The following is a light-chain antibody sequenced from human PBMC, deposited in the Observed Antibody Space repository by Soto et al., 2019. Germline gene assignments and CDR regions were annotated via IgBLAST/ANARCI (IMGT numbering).Light chain of an antibody. CDR1: QSVSSN. V-gene: IGKV3-15*01. Sequence: ELVMTQSPATLSVSPGERAILSCRASQSVSSNLAWYQQKPGQAPRLLIYGASTRPIGIPARFSGTGSETELTITISSLQSEDCEVYDGQQYNRWPRAFGQGTKVDIK. CDR2: GAS. J-gene: IGKJ1*01. CDR3: QQYNRWPRA.